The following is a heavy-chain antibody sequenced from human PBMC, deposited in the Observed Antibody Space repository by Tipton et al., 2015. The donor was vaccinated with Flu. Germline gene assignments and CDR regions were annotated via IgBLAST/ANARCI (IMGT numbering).Heavy chain of an antibody. J-gene: IGHJ4*02. CDR1: GLTVSDNY. CDR2: IYSGGST. D-gene: IGHD2-21*01. CDR3: ARGLRHSDY. V-gene: IGHV3-66*02. Sequence: SLRLSCAAPGLTVSDNYMSWVRQAPGKGLEWVSVIYSGGSTYNADSVKGRFTISRDNSKNTLYLQMNSLRAEDTAVYYCARGLRHSDYWGQGTLVTVSS.